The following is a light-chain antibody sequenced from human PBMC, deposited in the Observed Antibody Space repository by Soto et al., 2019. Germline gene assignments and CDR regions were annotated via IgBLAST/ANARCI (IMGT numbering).Light chain of an antibody. J-gene: IGKJ1*01. CDR2: DAS. CDR1: QSVTHY. CDR3: EERVNWPPG. V-gene: IGKV3-11*01. Sequence: EIFLTNSVDALSLYKRERATLSCRASQSVTHYIAWYQQRPGQAPRLLIYDASNRASGVPARFSGSGAGTDFTLTISYLEAADVGRDYCEERVNWPPGFGQGTKLDI.